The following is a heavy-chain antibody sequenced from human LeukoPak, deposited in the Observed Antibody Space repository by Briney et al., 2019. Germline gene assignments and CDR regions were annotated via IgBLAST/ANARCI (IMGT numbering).Heavy chain of an antibody. Sequence: SETLSLTCAVYGGSFSGYYWSWIRQPPGKGLEWIGENNHSGSTNYNPSLKSRVTISVDTSKNQFSLKLSSVTAADTAVYYCARATWGFDYWGQGTLVTVSS. CDR1: GGSFSGYY. V-gene: IGHV4-34*01. J-gene: IGHJ4*02. CDR3: ARATWGFDY. CDR2: NNHSGST. D-gene: IGHD7-27*01.